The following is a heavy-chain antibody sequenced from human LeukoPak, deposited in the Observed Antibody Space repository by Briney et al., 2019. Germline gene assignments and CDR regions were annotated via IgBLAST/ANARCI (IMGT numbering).Heavy chain of an antibody. V-gene: IGHV3-30*03. J-gene: IGHJ3*02. CDR3: ARDPNGDYIGAFDM. CDR2: ISYDGSDK. D-gene: IGHD4-17*01. Sequence: GGSLRLSCAASGFTFNSYGMHWVRQAPGKGLEWVAVISYDGSDKYYGDSVKGRFTISRDNSKYTLFLQMNSLRAEDTAVYYCARDPNGDYIGAFDMWGPGTMVTVSS. CDR1: GFTFNSYG.